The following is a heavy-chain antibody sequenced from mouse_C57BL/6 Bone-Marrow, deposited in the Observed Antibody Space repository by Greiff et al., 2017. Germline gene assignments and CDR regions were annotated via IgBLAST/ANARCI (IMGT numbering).Heavy chain of an antibody. J-gene: IGHJ4*01. Sequence: QVQLQQPGAELVRPGTSVKLSCKASGYTFTSYWMHWVKQRPGQGLEWIGVIDPSDSYTNYNQKFKGKATLTVDKSSSTSYMQLSRLTSEDSAVYYCARGGWLRYAMDYWGQGTSVTVSS. V-gene: IGHV1-59*01. D-gene: IGHD2-2*01. CDR1: GYTFTSYW. CDR3: ARGGWLRYAMDY. CDR2: IDPSDSYT.